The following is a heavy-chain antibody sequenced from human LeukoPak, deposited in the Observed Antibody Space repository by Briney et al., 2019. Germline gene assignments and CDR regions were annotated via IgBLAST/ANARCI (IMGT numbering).Heavy chain of an antibody. Sequence: PGGSLRLSCAASGFTFSNYGMSWVRQPPGMGLEWIGSTFSGGNAYHNPSLKSRVTISVDTSKNQFSLKLISVTAADTAVYYCVRLLPSSGYVLGDWFDPWGQGTLVTVSS. D-gene: IGHD3-22*01. V-gene: IGHV4-39*01. CDR2: TFSGGNA. J-gene: IGHJ5*02. CDR1: GFTFSNYG. CDR3: VRLLPSSGYVLGDWFDP.